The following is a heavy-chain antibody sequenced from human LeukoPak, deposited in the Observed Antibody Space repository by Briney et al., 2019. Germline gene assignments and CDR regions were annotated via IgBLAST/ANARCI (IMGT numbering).Heavy chain of an antibody. CDR1: GGSISSSNW. D-gene: IGHD3-10*01. J-gene: IGHJ5*02. CDR2: IYHSGST. Sequence: PSGTLSLTCAVSGGSISSSNWWSWVRQPPGKGLEWIGEIYHSGSTNYNPSLKSRVTISVDKSKNQFSLKLSSVTAADTAVYYCARVSPHYRPGLDPWGQGTLVTVSS. V-gene: IGHV4-4*02. CDR3: ARVSPHYRPGLDP.